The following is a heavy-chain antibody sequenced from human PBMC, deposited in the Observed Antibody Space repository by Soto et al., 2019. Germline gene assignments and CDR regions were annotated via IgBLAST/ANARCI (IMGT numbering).Heavy chain of an antibody. Sequence: QLQLQESGPGLVKPSETLSLTCTVSGGSISSSSYYWGWIRQPPGKGLEWIGSIYYSGSTYYNPSLKSRVTISVDTSKNQSSLKLSSVTAADTAVYYCARLTYYYDSSGYYYDYWGQGTLVTVSS. CDR3: ARLTYYYDSSGYYYDY. CDR1: GGSISSSSYY. D-gene: IGHD3-22*01. V-gene: IGHV4-39*01. J-gene: IGHJ4*02. CDR2: IYYSGST.